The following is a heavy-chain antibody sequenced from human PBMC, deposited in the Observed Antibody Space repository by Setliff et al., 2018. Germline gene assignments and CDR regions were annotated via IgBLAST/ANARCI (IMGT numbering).Heavy chain of an antibody. CDR3: ATYKRSSSFEY. J-gene: IGHJ4*02. Sequence: GGSLRLSCAASGFTVSSNYMSWVRRAPGKGLEWVSIIYSGGSTYYADSVKGRFTISRDNSKNTLYLQMNSLRAEDTAVYYCATYKRSSSFEYWGQGSLVTVSS. CDR2: IYSGGST. D-gene: IGHD6-6*01. CDR1: GFTVSSNY. V-gene: IGHV3-53*01.